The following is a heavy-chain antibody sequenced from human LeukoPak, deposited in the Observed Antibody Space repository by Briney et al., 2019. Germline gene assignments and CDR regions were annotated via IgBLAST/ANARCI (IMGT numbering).Heavy chain of an antibody. V-gene: IGHV5-51*01. D-gene: IGHD5-18*01. CDR3: ARIRGTAMVTFGDY. J-gene: IGHJ4*02. CDR1: GYSFITYW. Sequence: GESLKISCQVSGYSFITYWIGWVRQMPGKGLEYMGIINPGDSDTRYSPSFQGQVTISVDKSIRAAYLQWSSLKASDTAIYYCARIRGTAMVTFGDYWGEGTLVTVSS. CDR2: INPGDSDT.